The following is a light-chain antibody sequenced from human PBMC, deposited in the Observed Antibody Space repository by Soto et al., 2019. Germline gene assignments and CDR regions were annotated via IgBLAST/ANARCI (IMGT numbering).Light chain of an antibody. Sequence: MTQSPATLSVSPGERVTITCRASQGISSYLAWYQQKPGKAPKLLIYAASTLQSGVPSRFSGSGSGTDFTLTISCLQSEDFATYYCQQYYSYPYTFGQGTKVDIK. CDR1: QGISSY. CDR3: QQYYSYPYT. J-gene: IGKJ2*01. V-gene: IGKV1-8*01. CDR2: AAS.